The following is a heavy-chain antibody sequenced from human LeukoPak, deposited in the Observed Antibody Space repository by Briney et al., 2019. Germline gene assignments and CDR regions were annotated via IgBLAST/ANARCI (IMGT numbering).Heavy chain of an antibody. CDR1: GFTFSSHW. CDR2: IKQDGSQI. D-gene: IGHD2-2*01. J-gene: IGHJ4*02. CDR3: ARWRTSNWSEFDY. V-gene: IGHV3-7*05. Sequence: GGSLRLSCVASGFTFSSHWVAWLRQAPGKGPEWVANIKQDGSQIYYVDSVKGRFTISRDNAKNSLYLQMNSLRVEDTAVYFCARWRTSNWSEFDYWGREPWSPSPQ.